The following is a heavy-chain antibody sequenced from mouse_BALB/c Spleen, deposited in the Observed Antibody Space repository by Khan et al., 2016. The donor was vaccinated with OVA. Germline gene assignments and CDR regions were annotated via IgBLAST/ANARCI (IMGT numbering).Heavy chain of an antibody. CDR2: ISTGGST. J-gene: IGHJ1*01. V-gene: IGHV5-6-5*01. CDR1: GLTFSIYA. CDR3: SRADYHVRGYFDV. Sequence: EVELVESGGGLVKPGGSLELSCAASGLTFSIYAMSWVRQTPEKRLEWVASISTGGSTYYVHSVKGRFTISRDNARNMLYLSMSSLRSEDPAMYCCSRADYHVRGYFDVWGAGTLVTVSA. D-gene: IGHD2-4*01.